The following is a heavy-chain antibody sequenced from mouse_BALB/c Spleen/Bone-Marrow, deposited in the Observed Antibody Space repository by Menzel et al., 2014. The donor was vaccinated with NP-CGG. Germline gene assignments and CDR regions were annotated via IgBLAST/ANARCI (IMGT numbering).Heavy chain of an antibody. J-gene: IGHJ2*01. CDR1: GFTFSSYG. CDR3: ARDYDYDY. CDR2: INSNGGST. D-gene: IGHD2-4*01. V-gene: IGHV5-6-3*01. Sequence: EVKLVESGGGLVQPGGSLKLSCAASGFTFSSYGMSWVRQTPDKRLELVATINSNGGSTYYPDCVKGRFTISRDNAKNTLYLQMSSLKSEDTAMYYCARDYDYDYWGQGTTLTVSS.